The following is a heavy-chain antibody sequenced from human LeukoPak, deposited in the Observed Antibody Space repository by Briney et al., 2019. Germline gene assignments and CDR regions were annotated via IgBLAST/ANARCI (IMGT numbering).Heavy chain of an antibody. Sequence: PGGSLRLSCTASGFAFSTYAMSWVRQAPGKGLEWVSAISDRPGYTYYADSVKGRFTISRDNSKNTLYLQMNSLRAEDTAVYYCARVNRGRNYYGSGNYYGMDVWGQGTTVTVSS. CDR1: GFAFSTYA. CDR2: ISDRPGYT. CDR3: ARVNRGRNYYGSGNYYGMDV. J-gene: IGHJ6*02. D-gene: IGHD3-10*01. V-gene: IGHV3-23*01.